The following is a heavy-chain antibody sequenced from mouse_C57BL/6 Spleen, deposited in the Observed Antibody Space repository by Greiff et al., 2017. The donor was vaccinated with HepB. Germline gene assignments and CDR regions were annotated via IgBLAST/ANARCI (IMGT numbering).Heavy chain of an antibody. J-gene: IGHJ3*01. D-gene: IGHD2-5*01. Sequence: VQLQQSGAELVKPGASVKLSCKASGYTFTEYTIHWVKQRSGQGLEWIGWFYPGSGSIKYNEKFKYKATLTADKSSSTVYMELSRLTSEDSAVYFCARHEDGMAYYSNSWFAYWGQGTLVTVSA. CDR1: GYTFTEYT. V-gene: IGHV1-62-2*01. CDR3: ARHEDGMAYYSNSWFAY. CDR2: FYPGSGSI.